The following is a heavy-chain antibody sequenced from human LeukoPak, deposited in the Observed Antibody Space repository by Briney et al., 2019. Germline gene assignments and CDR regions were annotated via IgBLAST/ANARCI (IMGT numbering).Heavy chain of an antibody. CDR1: GYTFTSYY. CDR2: INPSGGST. V-gene: IGHV1-46*01. D-gene: IGHD6-19*01. Sequence: ASVKVSCKASGYTFTSYYMHWVRQAPGQGLEWMGIINPSGGSTSYAQKLQGRVTTTTDTSTSTAYMELRSLRSDDTAVYYCARVRGYSSGWYVDYXXXGTLVTV. J-gene: IGHJ4*02. CDR3: ARVRGYSSGWYVDY.